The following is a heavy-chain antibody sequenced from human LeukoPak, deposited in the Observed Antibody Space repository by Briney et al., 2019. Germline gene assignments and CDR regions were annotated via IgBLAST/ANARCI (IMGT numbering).Heavy chain of an antibody. V-gene: IGHV3-11*04. Sequence: GGSLRLSCVASGFIFRDHYMTWIRQAPGKGLEWVSYISSGGSTIYYADSVKGRFTISRDNAKNSLYLQMNSLRAEDTAVYYCARDDWEGGYFYWGQGTLVTVSS. CDR3: ARDDWEGGYFY. D-gene: IGHD6-25*01. CDR2: ISSGGSTI. J-gene: IGHJ4*02. CDR1: GFIFRDHY.